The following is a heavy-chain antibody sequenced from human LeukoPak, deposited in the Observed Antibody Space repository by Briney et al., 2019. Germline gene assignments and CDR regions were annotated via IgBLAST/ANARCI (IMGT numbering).Heavy chain of an antibody. D-gene: IGHD1-1*01. J-gene: IGHJ6*02. CDR3: ARHGTSSDYYFAVDV. Sequence: SETLSLTCAVSGGSLSSYYWSWIRQSPGKGLEWIGYIHWRGSTSYNPSLKSRVTISVDTSKNQFSLRLSSVTAADTAVYSCARHGTSSDYYFAVDVWGQGTTVTVSS. V-gene: IGHV4-59*08. CDR1: GGSLSSYY. CDR2: IHWRGST.